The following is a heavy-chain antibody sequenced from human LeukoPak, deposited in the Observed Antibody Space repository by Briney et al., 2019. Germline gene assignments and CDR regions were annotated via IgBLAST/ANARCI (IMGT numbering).Heavy chain of an antibody. D-gene: IGHD2-15*01. V-gene: IGHV4-59*01. CDR1: GGSISSYY. CDR2: IYYSGST. J-gene: IGHJ3*02. CDR3: ARVGVGYCSGGSCSPAFDI. Sequence: PSETLSLTCTVSGGSISSYYWGWIRQPPGKGLEWIGYIYYSGSTNYNPSLKSRVTISVDTSKNQFSLKLSSVTAADTAVYYCARVGVGYCSGGSCSPAFDIWGQGTMVTVSS.